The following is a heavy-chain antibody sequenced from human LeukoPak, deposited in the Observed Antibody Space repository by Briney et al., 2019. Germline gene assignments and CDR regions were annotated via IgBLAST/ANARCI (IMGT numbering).Heavy chain of an antibody. CDR3: AKGAGFDFWSGYSGGFDY. D-gene: IGHD3-3*01. V-gene: IGHV3-20*04. Sequence: GGTLRLSCAASGFSFDDYGMSWVRQAPGKGLEWVSGINWNGGSAGYADSVKGRFTISRDNAKNSLYLQMNSLRAEDTAVYYCAKGAGFDFWSGYSGGFDYWGQGTLVTVSS. CDR1: GFSFDDYG. J-gene: IGHJ4*02. CDR2: INWNGGSA.